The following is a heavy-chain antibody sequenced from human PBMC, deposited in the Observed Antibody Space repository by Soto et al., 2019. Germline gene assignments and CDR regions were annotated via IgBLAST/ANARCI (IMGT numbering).Heavy chain of an antibody. J-gene: IGHJ4*02. CDR2: VNPNNGDT. V-gene: IGHV1-8*01. CDR3: SKVSRKGSAIDFDY. CDR1: GYAFSNYD. Sequence: QVQLVQSGAELKKPGASVKVSCKASGYAFSNYDMNWVRQATGQGPEWIGWVNPNNGDTGYAQKFQGRVTLTTDISTTTAYIEQTSLRSEDTAIYYCSKVSRKGSAIDFDYWGQGTLITVSS. D-gene: IGHD3-10*01.